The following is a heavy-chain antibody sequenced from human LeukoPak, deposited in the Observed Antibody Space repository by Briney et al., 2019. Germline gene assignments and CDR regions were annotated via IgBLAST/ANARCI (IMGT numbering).Heavy chain of an antibody. CDR1: GFTFSSYA. CDR3: AKTKGYSYGYYFDY. CDR2: MSYDGFNK. V-gene: IGHV3-30*18. Sequence: PGRSLRLSCAASGFTFSSYAMHWVCQSLGKGLEWVAVMSYDGFNKYYADSVKGRFTISRDNSKNTLYLQMNSLRAEDTAVYYCAKTKGYSYGYYFDYWGQGTLVTVSS. D-gene: IGHD5-18*01. J-gene: IGHJ4*02.